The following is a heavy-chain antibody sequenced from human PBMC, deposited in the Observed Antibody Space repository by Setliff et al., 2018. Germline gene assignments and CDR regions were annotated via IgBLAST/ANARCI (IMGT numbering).Heavy chain of an antibody. CDR3: ARGGLAAAGRKGVFEH. V-gene: IGHV1-46*01. CDR2: INTGGGSA. CDR1: GYIFAGYY. D-gene: IGHD6-13*01. Sequence: ASVKVSCKASGYIFAGYYMHWVRQAPGQGLEWMGIINTGGGSASYAQKFQGRVTMTSDTSTSTIYMEVNILRSDDTAIYFCARGGLAAAGRKGVFEHWGQGTLVTVS. J-gene: IGHJ4*02.